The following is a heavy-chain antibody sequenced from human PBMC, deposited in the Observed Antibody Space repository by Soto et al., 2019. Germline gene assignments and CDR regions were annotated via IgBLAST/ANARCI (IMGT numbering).Heavy chain of an antibody. Sequence: GGSLRLSCAASGFNFNTFAMSWIRQAPGKGLEWVPQISISGGSRDYADSVRGPFTISRDNSKNVLFLQMNRLRAEDTDVYYCATDYGGYSLGSFQNWGQGPLVTVSS. J-gene: IGHJ1*01. CDR3: ATDYGGYSLGSFQN. CDR2: ISISGGSR. V-gene: IGHV3-23*01. D-gene: IGHD2-21*02. CDR1: GFNFNTFA.